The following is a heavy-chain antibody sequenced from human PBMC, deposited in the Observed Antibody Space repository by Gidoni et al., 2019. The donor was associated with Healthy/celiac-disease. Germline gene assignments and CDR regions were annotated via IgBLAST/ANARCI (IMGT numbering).Heavy chain of an antibody. CDR1: GYSFTNYW. CDR2: IYPDDSDT. Sequence: EVQLVQSGAEVKKPGESLKISCKGSGYSFTNYWIAWVRQMPGKGLEWMGIIYPDDSDTRYSPSFQGQVTSSADKSISTAYLQWSSLKASDTAMYYCARDVTSSWYATYFDYWGQGTLVTVSS. V-gene: IGHV5-51*01. D-gene: IGHD6-13*01. J-gene: IGHJ4*02. CDR3: ARDVTSSWYATYFDY.